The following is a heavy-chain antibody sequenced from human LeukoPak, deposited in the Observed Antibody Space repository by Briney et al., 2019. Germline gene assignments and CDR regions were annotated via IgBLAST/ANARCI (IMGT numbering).Heavy chain of an antibody. D-gene: IGHD3-22*01. Sequence: GGSLRLSCAASGFTFSSYWMSWVRQAPGKGLEWVANIKHDGSVQYCVDSVKGRFTISRDNAKNSLYLQMNSLRAEDTAVYYCARDPEDYYDSSAYYDGFDMWGQGTMVTVSS. CDR2: IKHDGSVQ. V-gene: IGHV3-7*01. CDR1: GFTFSSYW. CDR3: ARDPEDYYDSSAYYDGFDM. J-gene: IGHJ3*02.